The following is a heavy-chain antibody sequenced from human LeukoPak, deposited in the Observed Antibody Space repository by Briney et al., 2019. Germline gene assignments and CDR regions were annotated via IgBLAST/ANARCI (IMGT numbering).Heavy chain of an antibody. J-gene: IGHJ6*03. V-gene: IGHV3-20*04. CDR3: ARGGISIFGVVIYMDV. CDR1: GFSFDDYG. D-gene: IGHD3-3*01. Sequence: GGPLRLSCAASGFSFDDYGMSWVRQAPGKVLEWVSGFNWNGGSTGYADSVKGRFTISRDNAKNSLSLQMNSLRVEDTALYYCARGGISIFGVVIYMDVWGKGTTVTVSS. CDR2: FNWNGGST.